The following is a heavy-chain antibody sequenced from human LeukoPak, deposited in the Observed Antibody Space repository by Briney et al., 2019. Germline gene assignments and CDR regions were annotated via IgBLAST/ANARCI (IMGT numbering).Heavy chain of an antibody. Sequence: SLRLSCAASGFTFDDYAMHWVRQAPGKGLEWVSGISWNSGSIGYADSVKGRFTISRDNAKNSLYLQMNSLRAEDTALYYCARGVTYYYGSGSPYYFDYWGRRTLVTVSS. J-gene: IGHJ4*02. CDR1: GFTFDDYA. D-gene: IGHD3-10*01. V-gene: IGHV3-9*01. CDR2: ISWNSGSI. CDR3: ARGVTYYYGSGSPYYFDY.